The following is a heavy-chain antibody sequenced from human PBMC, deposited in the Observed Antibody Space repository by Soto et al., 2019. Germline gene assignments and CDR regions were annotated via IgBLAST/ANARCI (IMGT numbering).Heavy chain of an antibody. V-gene: IGHV4-59*01. CDR3: ARAPKYSSGWYSNDY. CDR2: IYYTGST. CDR1: GVSINNYY. J-gene: IGHJ4*02. Sequence: SETLSLTCTVSGVSINNYYWTWIRQPPGKRLEWIGAIYYTGSTTYNPSLRSRVTFSVDTSKNQFSLSLTSVTAADTAVYYCARAPKYSSGWYSNDYWGQGTLVTVSS. D-gene: IGHD6-19*01.